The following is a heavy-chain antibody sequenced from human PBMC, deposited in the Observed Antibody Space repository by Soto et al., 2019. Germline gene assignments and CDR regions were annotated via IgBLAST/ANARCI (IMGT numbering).Heavy chain of an antibody. V-gene: IGHV3-73*01. CDR1: GSTFSGSG. J-gene: IGHJ6*02. CDR2: IRSKGYSYAT. CDR3: TRRAEGGMDV. Sequence: EVQLVESGGGLVQPGGSLKVSCAASGSTFSGSGMHWVRQASGKGLEWVGRIRSKGYSYATAYAASVKGRFTISRDDSKNTAYLQMDSLKTEDTAVYYCTRRAEGGMDVWGQGTTVTVSS.